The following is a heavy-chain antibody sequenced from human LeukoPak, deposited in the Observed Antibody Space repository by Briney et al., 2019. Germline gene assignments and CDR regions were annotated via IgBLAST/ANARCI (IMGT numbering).Heavy chain of an antibody. J-gene: IGHJ3*02. CDR2: IYYSGST. V-gene: IGHV4-31*03. CDR1: GGSISSGGYY. Sequence: PSETLSLTCTVSGGSISSGGYYWSWIRQHPGKGLEWIGYIYYSGSTYYNPSLKSRVTISVDTSKNQFSLKLSSVTAADTAVYYCARETTGTTGDAFDIWGQGTMVTVSS. D-gene: IGHD1-7*01. CDR3: ARETTGTTGDAFDI.